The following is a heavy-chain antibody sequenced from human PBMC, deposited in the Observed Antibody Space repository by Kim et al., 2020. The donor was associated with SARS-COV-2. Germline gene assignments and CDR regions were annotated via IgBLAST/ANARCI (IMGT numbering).Heavy chain of an antibody. V-gene: IGHV4-39*01. CDR1: GGSISSSSYY. CDR2: IYYSGST. CDR3: ARWDMVRGVTPNWGY. J-gene: IGHJ4*02. Sequence: SETLSLTCTVSGGSISSSSYYWGWIRQPPGKGLEWIGSIYYSGSTYYNPSLKSRVTISVDTSKNQFSLKLSSVTAADTAVYYCARWDMVRGVTPNWGYWGQGTLVTVSS. D-gene: IGHD3-10*01.